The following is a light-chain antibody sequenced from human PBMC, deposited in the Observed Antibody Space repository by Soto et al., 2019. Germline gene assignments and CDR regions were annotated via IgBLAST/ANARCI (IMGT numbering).Light chain of an antibody. CDR2: EVS. CDR3: CSYGGYANVV. J-gene: IGLJ2*01. V-gene: IGLV2-23*02. Sequence: QSALTLPASVSGSPGQSITIACTGTIIDLGNYNLVSWYQQHPGKAPKLMIFEVSKRPSGVSDRFSGSKSGNTASLTISGLQAEDEADYYCCSYGGYANVVFGGGTKLTVL. CDR1: IIDLGNYNL.